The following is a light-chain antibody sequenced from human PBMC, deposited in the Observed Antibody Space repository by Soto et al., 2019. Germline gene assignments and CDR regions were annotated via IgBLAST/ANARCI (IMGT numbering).Light chain of an antibody. CDR3: QHRSNSPPTLT. Sequence: EIVLTQSPATLSLSPGERATLSCRASQRIGTYLAWYQQKPGQAPRLLIYDASNRATGIPPRFNGSGSGTDFTLTISSLEPEDFAVYFCQHRSNSPPTLTFGQGTKVEIK. J-gene: IGKJ1*01. V-gene: IGKV3-11*01. CDR1: QRIGTY. CDR2: DAS.